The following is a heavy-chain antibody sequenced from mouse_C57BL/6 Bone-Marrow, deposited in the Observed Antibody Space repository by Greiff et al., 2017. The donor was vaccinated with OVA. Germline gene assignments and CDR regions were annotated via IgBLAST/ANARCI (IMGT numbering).Heavy chain of an antibody. CDR2: IDPENGDT. CDR1: GFNIKDDY. V-gene: IGHV14-4*01. J-gene: IGHJ2*01. Sequence: VHVKQSGAELVRPGASVKLSCTASGFNIKDDYMHWVKQRPEQGLEWIGWIDPENGDTEYASKFQGKATITADTSSNTAYLQLSSLTSEDTAVYYCTTSDGYYLDYWGQGTTLTVSS. D-gene: IGHD2-3*01. CDR3: TTSDGYYLDY.